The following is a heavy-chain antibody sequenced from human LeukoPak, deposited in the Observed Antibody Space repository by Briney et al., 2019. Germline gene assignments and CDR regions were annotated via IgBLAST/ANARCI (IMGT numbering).Heavy chain of an antibody. CDR2: VSSSSIYK. CDR1: GFTFSTYS. D-gene: IGHD6-13*01. J-gene: IGHJ4*02. V-gene: IGHV3-21*04. Sequence: GGSLRLSCVASGFTFSTYSVNWVRQAPGRGLEWVSYVSSSSIYKYYAVSVKGRFTISRDNAKNSLYLQMNSLRADDTAVYYCAKDVTGGIAAAAYHFDYWGQGTLVTVSS. CDR3: AKDVTGGIAAAAYHFDY.